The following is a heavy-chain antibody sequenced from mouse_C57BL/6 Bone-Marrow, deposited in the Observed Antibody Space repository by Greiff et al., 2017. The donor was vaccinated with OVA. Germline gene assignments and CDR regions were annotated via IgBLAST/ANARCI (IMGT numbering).Heavy chain of an antibody. Sequence: EVQLVESGGGLVQPGGSLTLSCAASGFTFSDYYMYWVRQTPEKRLEWVAYISNGGGSTYYPDTVKGRFTISRDNAKNTLYLQMSRLKSEDTAMYYCARHYYGSSYWYFDVWGTGTTVTVSS. CDR3: ARHYYGSSYWYFDV. D-gene: IGHD1-1*01. V-gene: IGHV5-12*01. CDR2: ISNGGGST. CDR1: GFTFSDYY. J-gene: IGHJ1*03.